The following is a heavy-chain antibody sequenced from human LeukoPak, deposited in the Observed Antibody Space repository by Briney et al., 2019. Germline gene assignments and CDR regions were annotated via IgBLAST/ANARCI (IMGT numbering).Heavy chain of an antibody. J-gene: IGHJ4*02. CDR3: VRTLGGYTYGPFDY. CDR2: VFNSGGS. V-gene: IGHV4-59*01. Sequence: PSETRSLTCTVSGGSISSYYWSWTRQPPGKGLEWIGYVFNSGGSNYNPSLQSRVTMSVDTSKNQFSLKLSSVTAADTAVYYCVRTLGGYTYGPFDYWGQGTLVTVSS. CDR1: GGSISSYY. D-gene: IGHD5-18*01.